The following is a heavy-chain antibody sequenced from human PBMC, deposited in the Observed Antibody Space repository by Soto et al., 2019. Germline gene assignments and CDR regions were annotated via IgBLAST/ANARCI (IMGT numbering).Heavy chain of an antibody. V-gene: IGHV3-74*01. D-gene: IGHD3-16*01. J-gene: IGHJ4*02. CDR1: GFTFSSYW. Sequence: EVQLVESGGGSVQRGGSLRLSCGASGFTFSSYWMQWVRQAPGKGLEWVSRINSEGTTTTYADSVKGRFTISRDNAKNTLYLQMNSLRADDTAVYYCGRAPGGTGIVDYWGQGALVTVSS. CDR2: INSEGTTT. CDR3: GRAPGGTGIVDY.